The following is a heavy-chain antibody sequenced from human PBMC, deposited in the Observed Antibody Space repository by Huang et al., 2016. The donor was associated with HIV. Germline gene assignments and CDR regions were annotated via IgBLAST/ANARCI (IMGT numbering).Heavy chain of an antibody. CDR1: GFTFNAYW. CDR3: MRGAGGSSSDY. CDR2: MMAEGSAT. J-gene: IGHJ4*02. D-gene: IGHD6-13*01. Sequence: EVQLVESGGGLAQPGESLRLSCAASGFTFNAYWMHWVRQVPGKGVVGVSQMMAEGSATDYANSVKGRFTISINNAKNTLYLQMNSRKVEDTAVYYCMRGAGGSSSDYWGQGTLVTVSS. V-gene: IGHV3-74*01.